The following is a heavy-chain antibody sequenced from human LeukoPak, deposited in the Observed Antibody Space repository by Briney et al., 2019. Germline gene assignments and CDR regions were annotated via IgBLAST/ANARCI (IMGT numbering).Heavy chain of an antibody. CDR3: ARASITIFGVVITEFDY. V-gene: IGHV1-18*01. J-gene: IGHJ4*02. CDR2: ISAYNGNT. Sequence: GASVTVSCKASGYTFTSYGIRWVRQAPGQGLEWMGWISAYNGNTNYAQKLQGRVTMTTDTSTSTAYMELRSLRSDDTAVYYCARASITIFGVVITEFDYWGQGTLVTVSS. D-gene: IGHD3-3*01. CDR1: GYTFTSYG.